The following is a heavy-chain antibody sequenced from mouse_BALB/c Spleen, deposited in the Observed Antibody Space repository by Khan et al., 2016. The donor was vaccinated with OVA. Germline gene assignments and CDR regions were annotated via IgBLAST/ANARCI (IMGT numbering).Heavy chain of an antibody. Sequence: VQLKQSGPGLVKPSQSLSLTCTVTGYSITSGYGWNWIRQFPGNKLEWMGYISYSGSNNYNPSHKSRISITRDNTKHQFFLQVNSVTTDDTATYYCARTARIKYWGQGTTLTVSS. CDR1: GYSITSGYG. J-gene: IGHJ2*01. D-gene: IGHD1-2*01. CDR2: ISYSGSN. V-gene: IGHV3-2*02. CDR3: ARTARIKY.